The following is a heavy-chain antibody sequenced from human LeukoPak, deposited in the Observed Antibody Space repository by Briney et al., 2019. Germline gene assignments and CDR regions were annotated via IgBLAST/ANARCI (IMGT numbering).Heavy chain of an antibody. CDR1: GYTFTSYA. J-gene: IGHJ4*02. Sequence: GASVKVSCKASGYTFTSYAMHWVRQAPGQRLEWMGWINAGNGNTKYSQKFQGRVTITRDTSASTAYMELSSLRSEDTAVYYCARPRTLWFRELSLTYWGQGTLVTVSS. CDR2: INAGNGNT. CDR3: ARPRTLWFRELSLTY. D-gene: IGHD3-10*01. V-gene: IGHV1-3*01.